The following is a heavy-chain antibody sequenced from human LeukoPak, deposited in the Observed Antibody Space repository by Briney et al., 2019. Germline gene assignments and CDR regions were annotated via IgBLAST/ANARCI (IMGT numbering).Heavy chain of an antibody. Sequence: GASVKVSCKASGYTFTSYYMHWVRQAPGQGLEWMGIINPRGGNTNYAQKFQGRVTMTRDMSTSTVYMDLSSLRSEDTAMYYCARALPHRRLMDTTMNQHWFDPWGQGTLVTVSS. V-gene: IGHV1-46*01. CDR2: INPRGGNT. CDR3: ARALPHRRLMDTTMNQHWFDP. CDR1: GYTFTSYY. J-gene: IGHJ5*02. D-gene: IGHD5-18*01.